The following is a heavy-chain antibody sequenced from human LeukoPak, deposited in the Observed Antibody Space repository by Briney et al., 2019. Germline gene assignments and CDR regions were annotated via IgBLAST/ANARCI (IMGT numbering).Heavy chain of an antibody. CDR1: GFTFSDYY. V-gene: IGHV3-11*04. D-gene: IGHD2/OR15-2a*01. CDR2: ISSSDNTI. CDR3: ARGFYTSDQ. J-gene: IGHJ5*02. Sequence: GGSLRLSCAASGFTFSDYYMSWIRQAPGKGLEWVSSISSSDNTIYYTDSVKGRFAISRDNAQNSLYLQMKSLRAEDTAVYYCARGFYTSDQWGQGTLVTVSS.